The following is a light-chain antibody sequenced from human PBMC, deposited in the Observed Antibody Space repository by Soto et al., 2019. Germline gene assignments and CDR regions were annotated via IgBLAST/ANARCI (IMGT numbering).Light chain of an antibody. CDR2: GAS. J-gene: IGKJ1*01. CDR1: QSVSSN. Sequence: EILLTQSPGTLSLSPGERATLSCRASQSVSSNLAWYQQKPGQAPRLLIYGASNRATGIPDRLSGSGSGTEFTLTISRMEPEDFAVYYCQQYGSSGTFGHGTKVDIK. CDR3: QQYGSSGT. V-gene: IGKV3-20*01.